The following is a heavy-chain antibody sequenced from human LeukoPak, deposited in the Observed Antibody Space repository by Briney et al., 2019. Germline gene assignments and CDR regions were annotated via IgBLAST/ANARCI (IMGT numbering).Heavy chain of an antibody. V-gene: IGHV3-7*01. CDR1: GFTFSSYW. J-gene: IGHJ4*02. Sequence: GGSLRLSCAASGFTFSSYWMSWVRQAPGKGLEWVANIKQDGSEKYYVDSVKGRFTISRDNAKNSLYLQMNSLRAEDTAVYYCATRDLGLVLSVYFHYWGQGTLVTVSS. CDR3: ATRDLGLVLSVYFHY. D-gene: IGHD2/OR15-2a*01. CDR2: IKQDGSEK.